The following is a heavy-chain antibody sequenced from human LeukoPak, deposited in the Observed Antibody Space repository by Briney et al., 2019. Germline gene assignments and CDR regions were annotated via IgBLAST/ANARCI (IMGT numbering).Heavy chain of an antibody. CDR2: INPSGGST. J-gene: IGHJ4*02. D-gene: IGHD6-13*01. V-gene: IGHV1-46*01. CDR1: GYTFTSYY. Sequence: ASVKVSCTASGYTFTSYYMHWVRQAPGQGLEWMGIINPSGGSTSYAQKFQGRVTMTRDTSTSTVYMELSSLRSEDTAVYYCARDRPSTGYPGYYFDYWGQGTLVTVSS. CDR3: ARDRPSTGYPGYYFDY.